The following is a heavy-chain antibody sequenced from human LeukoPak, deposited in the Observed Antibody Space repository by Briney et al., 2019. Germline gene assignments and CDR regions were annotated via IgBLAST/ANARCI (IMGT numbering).Heavy chain of an antibody. J-gene: IGHJ3*01. CDR3: ANADRYCSGGSCPVPDAFDF. CDR2: IYHSGST. V-gene: IGHV4-38-2*02. D-gene: IGHD2-15*01. Sequence: PSETLSLTCTVSGYSINSGYYWGWIRQPPGKGVEWIGSIYHSGSTYYNPSLKSRVTISLDRSKNQFSLKLSSVTAADTAVYYCANADRYCSGGSCPVPDAFDFWGQGTMVTVSS. CDR1: GYSINSGYY.